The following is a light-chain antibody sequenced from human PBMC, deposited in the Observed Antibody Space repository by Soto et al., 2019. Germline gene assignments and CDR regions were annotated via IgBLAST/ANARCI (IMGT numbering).Light chain of an antibody. J-gene: IGKJ1*01. V-gene: IGKV1-5*01. CDR2: DAS. Sequence: SNLSASVLDRVTITCRASQSASTFLAWYQQKPGQAPELLIYDASTLQSGVPSRFSASGSGTEFALTISGLQPDDFAVYYCQQYNRYAVTFGQGTKVDI. CDR3: QQYNRYAVT. CDR1: QSASTF.